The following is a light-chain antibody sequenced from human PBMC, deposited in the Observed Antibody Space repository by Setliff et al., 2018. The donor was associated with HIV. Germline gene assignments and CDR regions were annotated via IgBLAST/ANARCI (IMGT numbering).Light chain of an antibody. CDR3: SSYTNTPLYV. Sequence: QSVLTQPASVSGSPGQSITISCTGTSSDVGSYNYVSWYQQHPGKAPKLMIYDVSNRPSGVSNRFSGSKSGNTASLIISGLQPEDEADYYCSSYTNTPLYVFGTGTKVTVL. J-gene: IGLJ1*01. CDR1: SSDVGSYNY. CDR2: DVS. V-gene: IGLV2-14*03.